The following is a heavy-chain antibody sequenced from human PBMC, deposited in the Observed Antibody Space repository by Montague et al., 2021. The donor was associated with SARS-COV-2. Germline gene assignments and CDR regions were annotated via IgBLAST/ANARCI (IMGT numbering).Heavy chain of an antibody. D-gene: IGHD3-10*01. CDR3: AKDGALVRGLVNWYFDL. Sequence: SLRLSCEASGFTFSNYAMSWVRQAPGKGLEWVSVIFGSGSSTYYSDSXRGRFTISRDNSKNTLYLQMNSLRAEDTAVYYCAKDGALVRGLVNWYFDLWGRGTLVTVPS. J-gene: IGHJ2*01. CDR1: GFTFSNYA. V-gene: IGHV3-23*03. CDR2: IFGSGSST.